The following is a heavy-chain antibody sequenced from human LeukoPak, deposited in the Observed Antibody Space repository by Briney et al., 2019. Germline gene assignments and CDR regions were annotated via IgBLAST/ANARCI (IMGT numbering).Heavy chain of an antibody. CDR2: IYYTGSTT. CDR3: ARATGGAAAADFDP. Sequence: PSETLSLTCTVSGGSISSEGYYWSWIRQHPGKGLEWIGFIYYTGSTTYYNPSLKSRATISVDTSKNHSSLKLTSVTAADTAVYYCARATGGAAAADFDPWGQGTLVTVSS. CDR1: GGSISSEGYY. V-gene: IGHV4-31*03. J-gene: IGHJ5*02. D-gene: IGHD6-13*01.